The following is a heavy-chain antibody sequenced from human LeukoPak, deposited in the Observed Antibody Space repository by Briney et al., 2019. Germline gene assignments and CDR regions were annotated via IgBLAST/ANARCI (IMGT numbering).Heavy chain of an antibody. CDR2: AYYRSKWNN. V-gene: IGHV6-1*01. J-gene: IGHJ4*02. D-gene: IGHD2-15*01. Sequence: SQTLSLTCAISGDTVSSNSAAWNWIRQSPSRGLEWLGRAYYRSKWNNDYAVSVKSRISINVDTSKNQFSLQLNSVTPEDTAVYYCARIHCRGGSCHFDYWGQGSLVTVSS. CDR3: ARIHCRGGSCHFDY. CDR1: GDTVSSNSAA.